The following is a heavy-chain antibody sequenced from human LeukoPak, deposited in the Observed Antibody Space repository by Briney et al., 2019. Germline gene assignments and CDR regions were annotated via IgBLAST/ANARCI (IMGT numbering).Heavy chain of an antibody. J-gene: IGHJ4*02. V-gene: IGHV4-39*07. CDR3: ARQQYRGGYFDY. Sequence: KSSETLSLTCTVSGGSISSSYSYWGWIRQPPGKGLEWIGNIYYSGSTYYSPSLTSRVTVSVDTSENQFSLKLSSVTAADTAVYYCARQQYRGGYFDYWGQGTLVTVSS. CDR1: GGSISSSYSY. D-gene: IGHD1-14*01. CDR2: IYYSGST.